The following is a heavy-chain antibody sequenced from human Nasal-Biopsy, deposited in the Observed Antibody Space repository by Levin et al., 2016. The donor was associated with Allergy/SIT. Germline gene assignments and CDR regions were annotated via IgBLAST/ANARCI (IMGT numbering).Heavy chain of an antibody. J-gene: IGHJ6*02. D-gene: IGHD4-17*01. CDR3: AKAVTTAYYFSHGMDV. Sequence: GGSLRLSCAASGFTFSNYGMSWVRQAPGKGLEWVSAIGGSGVSTYYADSVKGRATISRDNSKNTLYLQMNSLRAEDTAVYYCAKAVTTAYYFSHGMDVWGQGTTVTVSS. CDR1: GFTFSNYG. CDR2: IGGSGVST. V-gene: IGHV3-23*01.